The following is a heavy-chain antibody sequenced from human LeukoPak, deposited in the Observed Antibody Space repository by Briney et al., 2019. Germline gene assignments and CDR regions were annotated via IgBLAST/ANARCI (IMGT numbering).Heavy chain of an antibody. CDR3: ARVPSSGDKFDP. CDR1: GYTFTSYD. J-gene: IGHJ5*02. V-gene: IGHV1-8*01. CDR2: MNPNSGNT. Sequence: ASVKVSCKASGYTFTSYDINWVRQATGQGLGWMGWMNPNSGNTGYAQKFQGRVTMTRSTSISTAYMELSSLRSEDTAVYYCARVPSSGDKFDPWGERTLVTVSS. D-gene: IGHD6-25*01.